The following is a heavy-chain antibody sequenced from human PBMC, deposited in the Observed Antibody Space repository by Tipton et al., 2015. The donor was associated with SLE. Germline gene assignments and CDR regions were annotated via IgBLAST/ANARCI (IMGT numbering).Heavy chain of an antibody. CDR2: ISAYNGNT. Sequence: QSGAEVKKPGASVKVSCKASGYTFTSYGISWVRQAPGQGLEWLGWISAYNGNTNYAQKVQGRVTMTTDTSPSTAYMELRSLRAEDTAVYYCARDIAVSGEGAFDIWGQGTMVTVSS. CDR1: GYTFTSYG. D-gene: IGHD6-19*01. J-gene: IGHJ3*02. CDR3: ARDIAVSGEGAFDI. V-gene: IGHV1-18*01.